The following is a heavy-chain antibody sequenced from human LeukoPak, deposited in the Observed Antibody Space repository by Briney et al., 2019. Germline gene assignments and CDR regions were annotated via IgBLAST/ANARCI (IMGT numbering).Heavy chain of an antibody. J-gene: IGHJ5*02. D-gene: IGHD3-10*01. V-gene: IGHV5-51*01. CDR3: ARHTGRPQAGWLDP. Sequence: GGSLKISCKDSGYTFSTYWVGWVRQMPGKGLEYMGIIFPGTSEVRYGPAFQGQVTISADRSISTAYLQWTSLKASDTAMYYCARHTGRPQAGWLDPWGQGTLVTVSS. CDR1: GYTFSTYW. CDR2: IFPGTSEV.